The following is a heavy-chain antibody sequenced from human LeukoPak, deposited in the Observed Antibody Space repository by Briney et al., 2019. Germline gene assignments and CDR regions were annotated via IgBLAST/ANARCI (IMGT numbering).Heavy chain of an antibody. Sequence: PGGSLRLSCAASGFTFSSYAMSWVRQAPGKGLEWVSAISGSGGSTYYADSVKGRFTISRDNSKNTLYLQMNSLKPEDTAIYYCATFDWGSSPNWGQGSRVTVSS. D-gene: IGHD3-9*01. V-gene: IGHV3-23*01. CDR3: ATFDWGSSPN. J-gene: IGHJ4*02. CDR1: GFTFSSYA. CDR2: ISGSGGST.